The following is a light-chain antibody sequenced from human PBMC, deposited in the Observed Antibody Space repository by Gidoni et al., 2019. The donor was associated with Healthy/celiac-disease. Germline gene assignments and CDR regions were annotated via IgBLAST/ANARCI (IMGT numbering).Light chain of an antibody. CDR3: QQSYSTPWT. CDR2: AAY. CDR1: QSISSY. Sequence: QCPSSLSASVGDRVTITCRASQSISSYLNWYQQKPGQAPKLLIYAAYSLQSGVPSRFRGSGSGTDFTLTISSLQPEDFATYYCQQSYSTPWTFGQGTKVEIK. J-gene: IGKJ1*01. V-gene: IGKV1-39*01.